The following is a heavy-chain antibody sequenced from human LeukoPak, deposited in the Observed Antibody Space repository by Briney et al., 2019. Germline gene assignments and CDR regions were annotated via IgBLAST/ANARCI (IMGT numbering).Heavy chain of an antibody. CDR2: ISGSGGST. V-gene: IGHV3-23*01. CDR1: GFTFSSYA. J-gene: IGHJ4*02. D-gene: IGHD3-3*01. CDR3: AKSTIFGVVGMVDY. Sequence: GGSLRLSCAASGFTFSSYAVSWVRQAPGKGLEWVSAISGSGGSTYYADSVKGRFTISRDNSKNTLYLQMNSLRAEDTAVYYCAKSTIFGVVGMVDYWGQGTLVTVSS.